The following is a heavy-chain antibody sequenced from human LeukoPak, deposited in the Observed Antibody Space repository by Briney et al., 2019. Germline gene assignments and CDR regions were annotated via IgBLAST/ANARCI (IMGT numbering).Heavy chain of an antibody. V-gene: IGHV5-51*01. Sequence: GESLKISCKGSGYSFTSYWIGWVRQMPGKGLEWMGIIYPGDSDTRYSPSFQGQVTISADKSISTAYLQWSSLKASDTAMYYCARRGEIYGSGSHHAFDIWGQGTMVTVSS. CDR1: GYSFTSYW. D-gene: IGHD3-10*01. CDR3: ARRGEIYGSGSHHAFDI. CDR2: IYPGDSDT. J-gene: IGHJ3*02.